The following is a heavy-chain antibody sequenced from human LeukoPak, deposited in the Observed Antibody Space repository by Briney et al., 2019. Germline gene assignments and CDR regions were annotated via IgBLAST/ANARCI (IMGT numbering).Heavy chain of an antibody. CDR3: ARQLSPFAFDI. Sequence: ASVKISSKASGYTFTAYYMHWVRQAPGQRLEWVGRINPNSGGTNYAQKFQDRVTMTRDTSISTAYMELSRLRSDDTAVYYCARQLSPFAFDIWGQGTMVTISS. V-gene: IGHV1-2*06. D-gene: IGHD5-18*01. CDR2: INPNSGGT. J-gene: IGHJ3*02. CDR1: GYTFTAYY.